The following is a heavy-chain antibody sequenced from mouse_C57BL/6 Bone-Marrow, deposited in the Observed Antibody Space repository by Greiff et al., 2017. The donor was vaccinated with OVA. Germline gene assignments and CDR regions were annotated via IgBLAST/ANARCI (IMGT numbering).Heavy chain of an antibody. V-gene: IGHV1-18*01. CDR3: ARGECGGSGYGSWFAY. D-gene: IGHD3-2*02. Sequence: EVKLMESGPELVKPGASVKISCKASGYTFTDYNMDWVKQSHGKRLEWIGDINPKNGGTIYNQKFKGKATLTVDKSSSTAYMELRSLTSEDTAVYYGARGECGGSGYGSWFAYWGQGTLVTVSA. CDR2: INPKNGGT. J-gene: IGHJ3*01. CDR1: GYTFTDYN.